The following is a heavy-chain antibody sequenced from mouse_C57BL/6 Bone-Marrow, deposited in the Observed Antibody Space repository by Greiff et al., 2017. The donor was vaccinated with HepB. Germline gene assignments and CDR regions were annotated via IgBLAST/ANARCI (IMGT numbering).Heavy chain of an antibody. V-gene: IGHV1-69*01. J-gene: IGHJ1*03. D-gene: IGHD2-4*01. CDR3: ARYDYDWYFDV. Sequence: QVQLQQPGAELVMPGASVKLSCKASGYTFTSYWMHWVKQRPGQGLEWIGENDPSDSYTNYNQKFKGKSTLTVDKSSSTAYMQLSSLTSEDSAVYYCARYDYDWYFDVWGTGTTVTVSS. CDR2: NDPSDSYT. CDR1: GYTFTSYW.